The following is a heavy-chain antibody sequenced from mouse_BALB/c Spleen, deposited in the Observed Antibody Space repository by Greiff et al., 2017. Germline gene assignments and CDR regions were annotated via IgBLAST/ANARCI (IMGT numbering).Heavy chain of an antibody. J-gene: IGHJ3*01. D-gene: IGHD1-1*01. V-gene: IGHV2-9*02. CDR2: IWAGGST. CDR3: ARDGGDYYGSSYWFAY. CDR1: GFSLTSYG. Sequence: VQGVESGPGLVAPSQSLSITCTVSGFSLTSYGVHWVRQPPGKGLEWLGVIWAGGSTNYNSALMSRLSISKDNSKSQVFLKMNSLQTDDTAMYYCARDGGDYYGSSYWFAYWGQGTLVTVSA.